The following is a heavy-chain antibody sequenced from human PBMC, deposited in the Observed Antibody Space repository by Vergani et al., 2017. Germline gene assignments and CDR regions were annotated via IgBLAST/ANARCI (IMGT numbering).Heavy chain of an antibody. V-gene: IGHV3-20*04. J-gene: IGHJ5*02. Sequence: EVQLVESGGGVVRPGGPLRLSCAASGFTFDDYGMSWVRQAPGKGLEWVSGINWNGGSTGYADSVKGRFTISRDNAKNSLYLQMNSLRAEDTALYYCARAVVTAAFGNWFDPWGQGTLVTVSS. CDR2: INWNGGST. CDR1: GFTFDDYG. D-gene: IGHD2-21*02. CDR3: ARAVVTAAFGNWFDP.